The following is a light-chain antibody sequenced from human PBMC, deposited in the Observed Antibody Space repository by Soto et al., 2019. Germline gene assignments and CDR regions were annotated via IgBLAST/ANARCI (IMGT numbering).Light chain of an antibody. Sequence: EIVMTQSPATLSVSPGERATLSCRASQSISTEFAWYQQKPGQPPSRLLYSASTRATGVPAKCTGRGSGSDFTLTISGLQSGDFAVYYWQHGHNGPLTFGQGTRLEI. CDR1: QSISTE. V-gene: IGKV3-15*01. CDR2: SAS. CDR3: QHGHNGPLT. J-gene: IGKJ2*01.